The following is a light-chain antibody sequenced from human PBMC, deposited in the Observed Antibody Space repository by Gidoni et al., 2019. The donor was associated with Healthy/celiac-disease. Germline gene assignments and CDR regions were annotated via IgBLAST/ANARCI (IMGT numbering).Light chain of an antibody. CDR3: QQYGSSPRT. J-gene: IGKJ1*01. CDR1: QSVSSSY. Sequence: EIVLTQSPGTLSLSPGERATLSCRASQSVSSSYLAWYQQKPGQAPRLLIYGASSRATGIPERASGSGSGTDFTLTIRRLEPEDFAVYYCQQYGSSPRTFGQGTKVEIK. CDR2: GAS. V-gene: IGKV3-20*01.